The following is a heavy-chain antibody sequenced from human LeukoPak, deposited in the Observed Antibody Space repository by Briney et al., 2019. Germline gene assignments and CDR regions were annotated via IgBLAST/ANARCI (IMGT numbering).Heavy chain of an antibody. J-gene: IGHJ5*02. CDR3: AKGYSSGWANWLDP. Sequence: GGSLRLSCAASGFTFSSYAMNSVRQAPGKGLESVSGISGSGSGTYYADSVKGRFTISRDNSKNTLYLQLNSLRAEDTAVYYCAKGYSSGWANWLDPWGQGTLVTVSS. CDR1: GFTFSSYA. D-gene: IGHD6-19*01. CDR2: ISGSGSGT. V-gene: IGHV3-23*01.